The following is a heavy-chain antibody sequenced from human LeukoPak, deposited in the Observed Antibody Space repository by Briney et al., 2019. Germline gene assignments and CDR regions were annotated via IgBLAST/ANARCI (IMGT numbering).Heavy chain of an antibody. CDR3: ARDGGWGIVGAPWDYMDV. CDR1: GYSISSGYY. CDR2: IFHSGST. Sequence: SETLSLTCTVSGYSISSGYYWGWIRQPPGKGLEWIGSIFHSGSTYYNPSLKSRVTISVDTSKNQFSLKLSSVTAADTAVYYCARDGGWGIVGAPWDYMDVWGKGTTVTVSS. J-gene: IGHJ6*03. D-gene: IGHD1-26*01. V-gene: IGHV4-38-2*02.